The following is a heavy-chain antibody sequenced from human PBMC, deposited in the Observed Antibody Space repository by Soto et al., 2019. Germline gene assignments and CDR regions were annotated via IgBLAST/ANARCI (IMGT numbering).Heavy chain of an antibody. CDR1: GFTFSSYW. D-gene: IGHD6-19*01. CDR3: ARDPIAVASPFDY. V-gene: IGHV3-7*03. J-gene: IGHJ4*02. CDR2: IKQDGSEK. Sequence: LSCAASGFTFSSYWMSWVRQAPGKGLEWVANIKQDGSEKYYVDSVKGRFTISRDNAKNSLYLQMNSLRAEDTAVYYCARDPIAVASPFDYWGQGTLVTVSS.